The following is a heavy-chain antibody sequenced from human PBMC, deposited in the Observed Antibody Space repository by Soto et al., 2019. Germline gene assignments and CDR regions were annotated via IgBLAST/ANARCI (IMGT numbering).Heavy chain of an antibody. CDR2: INAGNGNT. Sequence: GASVKVSCKASGYTFTSYAMHWVRQAPGQRLEWMGWINAGNGNTKYSQKFQGRVTITRDTSASTAYMELSSLRSEDTAVYYCARVRIVADYPYALYGFDPWGLGTLVTVSS. J-gene: IGHJ5*02. V-gene: IGHV1-3*01. CDR1: GYTFTSYA. D-gene: IGHD5-12*01. CDR3: ARVRIVADYPYALYGFDP.